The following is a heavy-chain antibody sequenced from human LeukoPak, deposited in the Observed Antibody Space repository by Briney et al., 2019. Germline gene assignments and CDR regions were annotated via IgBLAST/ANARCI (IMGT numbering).Heavy chain of an antibody. J-gene: IGHJ4*02. V-gene: IGHV4-59*01. CDR3: ARGGPRGVYS. CDR2: FYYSGST. D-gene: IGHD2-8*01. CDR1: GGSIRSNY. Sequence: SETLSLTCTVSGGSIRSNYRSWIRQPPGKGLEWIGYFYYSGSTIYNPSLKSRVTTSVDTSKNQFSLKLSSVTAADTAVYYCARGGPRGVYSWGQGTLVTVSS.